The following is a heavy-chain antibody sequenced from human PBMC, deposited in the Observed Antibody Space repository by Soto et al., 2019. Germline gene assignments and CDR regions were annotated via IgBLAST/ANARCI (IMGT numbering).Heavy chain of an antibody. Sequence: GGSLRLSCAASGFTFSSYGMHWVRQAPGKGLEWVAVIWYDGSNKYYADSVKGRFTISRDNSKNTLYLQMNSLRAEDTAVYYCARGPCSGSYHLKYWFDSWGQGTLVTVSS. D-gene: IGHD1-26*01. CDR3: ARGPCSGSYHLKYWFDS. CDR2: IWYDGSNK. J-gene: IGHJ5*01. CDR1: GFTFSSYG. V-gene: IGHV3-33*01.